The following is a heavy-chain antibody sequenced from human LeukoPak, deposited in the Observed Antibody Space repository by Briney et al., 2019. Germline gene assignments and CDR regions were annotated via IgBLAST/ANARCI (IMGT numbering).Heavy chain of an antibody. CDR3: ARDRSRDYDFWSGYYTKRAFDI. V-gene: IGHV3-21*01. D-gene: IGHD3-3*01. CDR2: MSSSSSYI. Sequence: GGSLRLSCAASGFTFSRYSMNWVRQDPGKGLEWVSSMSSSSSYIYYADSVKGRFTISRDNAKNSLYLQMNSLRAEDTAVYYCARDRSRDYDFWSGYYTKRAFDIWGQGTMVTVSS. CDR1: GFTFSRYS. J-gene: IGHJ3*02.